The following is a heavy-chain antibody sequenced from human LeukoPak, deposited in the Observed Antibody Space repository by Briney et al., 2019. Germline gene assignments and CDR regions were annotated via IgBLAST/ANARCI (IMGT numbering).Heavy chain of an antibody. CDR3: ATRIAAGGLFFFDY. V-gene: IGHV3-53*01. CDR1: GFIVNGKY. J-gene: IGHJ4*02. Sequence: GGSLRLPCAASGFIVNGKYMSWVRQAPGKGLEWVSGIHTNDKTYYADSVKGRFTISSDNSKNTLFLQMNTLRAEDTAVYYCATRIAAGGLFFFDYWGQGTLVTVYS. D-gene: IGHD6-13*01. CDR2: IHTNDKT.